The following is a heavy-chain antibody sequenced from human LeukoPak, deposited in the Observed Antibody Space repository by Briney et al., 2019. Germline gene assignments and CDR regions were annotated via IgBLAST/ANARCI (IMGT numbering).Heavy chain of an antibody. CDR3: ARVGLWSGYGPSMDV. CDR1: GGSISSYY. J-gene: IGHJ6*02. CDR2: IYYSGST. D-gene: IGHD3-3*01. V-gene: IGHV4-59*01. Sequence: SETLSLTCTVSGGSISSYYWSWIRQPPGKGLEWIGYIYYSGSTNYNPSLKSRVTISVDTSKNQFSLKLSSVTAADTAVYYCARVGLWSGYGPSMDVWGQGTTVTVSS.